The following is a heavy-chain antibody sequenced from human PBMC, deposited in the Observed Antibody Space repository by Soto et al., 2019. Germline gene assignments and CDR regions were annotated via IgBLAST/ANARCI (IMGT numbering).Heavy chain of an antibody. CDR2: IYYSGST. D-gene: IGHD6-13*01. CDR1: GGSVSNSSYY. Sequence: SETLSLTCTVSGGSVSNSSYYWSWIRQPPGKGLEWIGYIYYSGSTNYNPSLKSRVTISVDTSKNQFSLKLSSVTAADTAVYYCARGEQLVDFDYWGQGTLVTVSS. J-gene: IGHJ4*02. CDR3: ARGEQLVDFDY. V-gene: IGHV4-61*01.